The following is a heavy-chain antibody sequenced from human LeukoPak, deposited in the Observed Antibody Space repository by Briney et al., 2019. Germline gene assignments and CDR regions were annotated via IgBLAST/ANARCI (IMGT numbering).Heavy chain of an antibody. J-gene: IGHJ4*02. CDR1: GGTFSSYA. CDR2: IIPILGIA. V-gene: IGHV1-69*04. CDR3: ARDSDSSSWPYYFDY. D-gene: IGHD6-13*01. Sequence: GSSVKVSCKASGGTFSSYAISWVRQAPGQGLEWMGRIIPILGIANYAQKFQGRVTITADKSTSTAYMELSSLRSEDTAVYYCARDSDSSSWPYYFDYWGQGTLVTVSS.